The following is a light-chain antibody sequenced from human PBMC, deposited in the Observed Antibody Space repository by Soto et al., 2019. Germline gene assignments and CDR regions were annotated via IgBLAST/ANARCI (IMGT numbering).Light chain of an antibody. V-gene: IGLV2-14*01. J-gene: IGLJ2*01. CDR3: TSYTSSSTDADVV. CDR1: SSDVGGYNY. Sequence: QSVLTQPASVSGSPGQSITISCTGTSSDVGGYNYVSWYQQHPGKAPKLMIYEVSNRPSWVSNRFSGSKSGNTASLTISGLQAEDEADYYCTSYTSSSTDADVVFGGGTKLTVL. CDR2: EVS.